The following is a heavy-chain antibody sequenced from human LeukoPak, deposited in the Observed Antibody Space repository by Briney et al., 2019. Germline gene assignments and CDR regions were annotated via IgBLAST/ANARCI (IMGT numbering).Heavy chain of an antibody. CDR3: AIEGIVGASNSFDY. J-gene: IGHJ4*02. V-gene: IGHV1-69*01. Sequence: GSSVKVSCKASGGTFSSYAISWVRQAPGQGLEWMGGIIPIFGTANYAQKFQGRVTITADESTSTAYMELSSLRSEDTAVYYCAIEGIVGASNSFDYWGQGTLVTVSS. D-gene: IGHD1-26*01. CDR1: GGTFSSYA. CDR2: IIPIFGTA.